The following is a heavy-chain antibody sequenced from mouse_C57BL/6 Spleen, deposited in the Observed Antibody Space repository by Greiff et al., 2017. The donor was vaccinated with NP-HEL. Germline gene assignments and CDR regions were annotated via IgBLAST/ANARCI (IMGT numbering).Heavy chain of an antibody. CDR2: IDPSDSET. Sequence: QVQLQQSGAELVRPGSSVKLSCKASGYTFTSYWMHWVKQRPIQGLEWIGNIDPSDSETHYNQKFKDKAKLTVDKSSSPAYMQLSSLTSEDSAVYYCARDYYGSSYDYAMDYWGQGTSVTVSS. V-gene: IGHV1-52*01. J-gene: IGHJ4*01. D-gene: IGHD1-1*01. CDR1: GYTFTSYW. CDR3: ARDYYGSSYDYAMDY.